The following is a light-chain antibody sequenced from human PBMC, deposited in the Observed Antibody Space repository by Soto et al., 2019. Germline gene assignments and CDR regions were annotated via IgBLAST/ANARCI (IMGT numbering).Light chain of an antibody. CDR2: EVS. V-gene: IGLV2-8*01. CDR1: SSDVGGYNY. Sequence: QSVLTQPRSVSGSPGQSVTISCTGTSSDVGGYNYVSWYQQHPGKAPKLMIYEVSKRPSGVPDRFSGSKSGNTASLTVSGLQAEDEADYYCTSYAGSNNLVFAGGTKLTVL. J-gene: IGLJ3*02. CDR3: TSYAGSNNLV.